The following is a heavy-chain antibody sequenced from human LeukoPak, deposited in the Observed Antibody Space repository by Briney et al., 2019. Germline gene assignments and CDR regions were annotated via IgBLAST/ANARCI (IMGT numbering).Heavy chain of an antibody. CDR2: IYYSGST. Sequence: SETPSLTCTVSGGSINSRIYYWGWIRQPPGKGLEWIGSIYYSGSTYYNPSLKSRATISVDTSKNQSSLKLSSVTAADTAVYYCARQRWIPRGYFDYWGQGTLVTVSS. D-gene: IGHD5-18*01. CDR1: GGSINSRIYY. J-gene: IGHJ4*02. V-gene: IGHV4-39*07. CDR3: ARQRWIPRGYFDY.